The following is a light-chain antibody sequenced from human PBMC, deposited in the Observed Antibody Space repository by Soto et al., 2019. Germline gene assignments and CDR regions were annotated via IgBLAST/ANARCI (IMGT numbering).Light chain of an antibody. CDR1: QDISNY. V-gene: IGKV1-33*01. J-gene: IGKJ4*01. CDR2: DVS. CDR3: QQYDNLPLT. Sequence: DIRMAQSPSSRSPXRLCXXTIXXQASQDISNYLNWYQQKPGKAPKLLIYDVSNLQTGVPSRFSGSGSGTDFTFTISSLQPEDIATYYCQQYDNLPLTFGGGTKVDIK.